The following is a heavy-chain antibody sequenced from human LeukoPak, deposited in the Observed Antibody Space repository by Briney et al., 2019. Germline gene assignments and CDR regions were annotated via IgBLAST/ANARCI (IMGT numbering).Heavy chain of an antibody. Sequence: GSLRLSCAASGFTFSSYAMSWVRQAPGKGLEWIGYIYYSGSTNYNPSLKSRVTFSVDTSKNQFSLKLSSVTAADTAVYYCARRDGPFDFWGQGTLVSVSS. CDR1: GFTFSSYA. D-gene: IGHD5-24*01. V-gene: IGHV4-59*01. J-gene: IGHJ4*02. CDR2: IYYSGST. CDR3: ARRDGPFDF.